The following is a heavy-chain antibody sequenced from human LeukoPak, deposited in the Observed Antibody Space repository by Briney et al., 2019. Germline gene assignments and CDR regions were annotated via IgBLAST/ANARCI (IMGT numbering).Heavy chain of an antibody. V-gene: IGHV1-3*01. D-gene: IGHD2-2*01. CDR3: AGSVVPADPFYFDY. CDR2: INAGNGNT. Sequence: ASVKVSCKASGYTFTSYAMHWVRQAPGQRLEWMGWINAGNGNTKYSQKLQGRVTMTTDTSTSTAYMELRSLRSDDTAVYYCAGSVVPADPFYFDYWGQGTLVTVSS. CDR1: GYTFTSYA. J-gene: IGHJ4*02.